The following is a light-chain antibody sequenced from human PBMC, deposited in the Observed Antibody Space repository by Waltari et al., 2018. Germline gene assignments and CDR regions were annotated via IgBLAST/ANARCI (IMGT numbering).Light chain of an antibody. CDR3: SSYTSSKTYL. CDR1: ASDVGGYTL. Sequence: HSALTQPASVSGSPGQSLTISCTGTASDVGGYTLVSWYQQHPGKVPKVIIYDVRIRPSGISSRFSASKSGNTASLTISGLQAEDEADYYCSSYTSSKTYLFGTGTKVSVL. J-gene: IGLJ1*01. V-gene: IGLV2-14*03. CDR2: DVR.